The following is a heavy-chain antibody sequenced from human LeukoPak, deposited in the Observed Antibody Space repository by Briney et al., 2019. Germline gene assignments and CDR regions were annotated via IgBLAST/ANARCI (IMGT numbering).Heavy chain of an antibody. Sequence: GGSLRLSCAASGFTFSDYYMSWIRQAPGKGLEGVSYFSSSSSYTNYADSVKGRFTISRDNAKNSLYLQMNSLRAEDTAVYYCARNYYDSSGLGLDIWGQGTMVTVSS. CDR2: FSSSSSYT. D-gene: IGHD3-22*01. CDR1: GFTFSDYY. V-gene: IGHV3-11*03. J-gene: IGHJ3*02. CDR3: ARNYYDSSGLGLDI.